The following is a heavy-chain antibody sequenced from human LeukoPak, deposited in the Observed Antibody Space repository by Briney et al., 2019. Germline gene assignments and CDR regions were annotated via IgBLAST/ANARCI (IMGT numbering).Heavy chain of an antibody. V-gene: IGHV1-46*01. CDR3: ARGTIAAAGTYYYYGMDV. D-gene: IGHD6-13*01. CDR2: INPSGGST. CDR1: GYTFTSYY. J-gene: IGHJ6*02. Sequence: GASVKVSCKASGYTFTSYYMHWVRQAPGQWLEWMGIINPSGGSTSYAQKFQGRVTMTRDTSTSTVYMELSSLRSEDTAVYYCARGTIAAAGTYYYYGMDVWGQGTTVTVSS.